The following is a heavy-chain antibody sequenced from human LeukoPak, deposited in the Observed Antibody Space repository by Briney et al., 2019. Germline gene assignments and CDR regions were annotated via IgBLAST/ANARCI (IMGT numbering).Heavy chain of an antibody. Sequence: ASVKVSCKASGYTFTSYGISWVRQAPGQGLEWMGWISAYNGNTNYAQKLQGRVTMTTDTSTSTVYMELRSLRSDDTAVYYCARDSIAARAFDYWGQGTLVTVSS. V-gene: IGHV1-18*01. CDR3: ARDSIAARAFDY. CDR1: GYTFTSYG. D-gene: IGHD6-6*01. CDR2: ISAYNGNT. J-gene: IGHJ4*02.